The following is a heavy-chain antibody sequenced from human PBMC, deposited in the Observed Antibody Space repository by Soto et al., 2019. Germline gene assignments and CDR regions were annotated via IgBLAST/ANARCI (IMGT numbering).Heavy chain of an antibody. J-gene: IGHJ6*02. CDR3: ATLEWELLHYYYYGMDV. V-gene: IGHV3-23*01. Sequence: GRCAELGCGASVVSCGRHGMRRAGQAPGKGLEWVSAISGSGGSTYYADSVKGRFTISRDNSKNTLYLQMNSLRAEDTAVYYCATLEWELLHYYYYGMDVWGQGT. CDR2: ISGSGGST. CDR1: VVSCGRHG. D-gene: IGHD1-26*01.